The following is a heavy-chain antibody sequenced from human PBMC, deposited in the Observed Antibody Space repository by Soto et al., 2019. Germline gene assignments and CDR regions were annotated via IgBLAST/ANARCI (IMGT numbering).Heavy chain of an antibody. J-gene: IGHJ3*02. CDR1: GGTFSSYA. CDR2: IIPIFGTA. CDR3: ARSRVTYYYDRSAFDI. D-gene: IGHD3-22*01. V-gene: IGHV1-69*01. Sequence: QVQLVQSGAEVKKPGCSVKVSCKASGGTFSSYASSWVRQAPGQGLEWMGGIIPIFGTANYAQKFQGRVTITADESTSTAYMELSSLRSEDTAVYYCARSRVTYYYDRSAFDIWGQGTMVTVSS.